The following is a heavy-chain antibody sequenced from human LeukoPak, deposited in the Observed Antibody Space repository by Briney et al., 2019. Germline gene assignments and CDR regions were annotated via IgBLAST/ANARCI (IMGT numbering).Heavy chain of an antibody. CDR1: GGSKSSYY. D-gene: IGHD3-22*01. CDR3: ARRDSPFDL. J-gene: IGHJ2*01. CDR2: IYYSGST. V-gene: IGHV4-59*01. Sequence: PSETLSLPCTVSGGSKSSYYWSWIRQPPGKGLEWIGYIYYSGSTNYNPSLKSRVTISVDTSKKQFSLKVRSVTAADPAVYYCARRDSPFDLWGRGTLVTVS.